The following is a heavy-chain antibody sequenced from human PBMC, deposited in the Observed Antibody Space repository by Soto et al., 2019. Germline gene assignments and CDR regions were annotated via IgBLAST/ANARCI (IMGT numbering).Heavy chain of an antibody. CDR2: IYYSGST. Sequence: SETLSLTCTVSGGSISSYYWSWIRQPPGKGLEWIGYIYYSGSTNYNPSLKSRVTISVDTSKNQFSLKLSSVTAADTTVYYCARVQYSGIQLWFDYWGQGTLVSVSS. V-gene: IGHV4-59*01. CDR3: ARVQYSGIQLWFDY. J-gene: IGHJ4*02. D-gene: IGHD5-18*01. CDR1: GGSISSYY.